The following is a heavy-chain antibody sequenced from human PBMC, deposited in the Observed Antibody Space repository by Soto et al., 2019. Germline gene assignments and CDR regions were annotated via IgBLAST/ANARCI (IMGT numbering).Heavy chain of an antibody. J-gene: IGHJ6*02. CDR3: ARVYXDFWSGYPGGYYYGMDV. V-gene: IGHV4-59*01. CDR1: GGSISSYY. D-gene: IGHD3-3*01. Sequence: SETLSLTCTVSGGSISSYYWSWIRQPPGKGLEWIGYIYYSGSTNYNPSLKSRVTISVDTSKNQFSLKLSSVTAADTAVYYCARVYXDFWSGYPGGYYYGMDVWGQGTTVTVSS. CDR2: IYYSGST.